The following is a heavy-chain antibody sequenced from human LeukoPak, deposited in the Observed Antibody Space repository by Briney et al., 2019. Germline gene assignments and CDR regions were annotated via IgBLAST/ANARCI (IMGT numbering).Heavy chain of an antibody. J-gene: IGHJ4*02. V-gene: IGHV3-9*01. CDR2: ISWNSGSI. Sequence: TGGSLRLSCAASGFRFSSYWMDWVRQAPGKGLEWVSGISWNSGSIGYADSVKGRFTISRDNAKNSLYLQMNSLRAEDTALYYCAKGAYYDILTEGGTFDYWGQGTLVTVSS. CDR3: AKGAYYDILTEGGTFDY. CDR1: GFRFSSYW. D-gene: IGHD3-9*01.